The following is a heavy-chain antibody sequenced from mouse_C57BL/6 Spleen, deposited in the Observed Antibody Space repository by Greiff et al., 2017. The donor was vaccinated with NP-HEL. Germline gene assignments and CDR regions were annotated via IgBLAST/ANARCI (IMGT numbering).Heavy chain of an antibody. Sequence: EVKVEESGPGLVKPSQSLSLTCSVTGYSITSGYYWNWIRQFPGNKLEWMGYISYDGSNNYNPSLKNRISITRDTSKNQFFLKLNSVTTEDTATYYCAKTTTVVATYWYFDVWGTGTTVTVSS. D-gene: IGHD1-1*01. J-gene: IGHJ1*03. CDR1: GYSITSGYY. CDR2: ISYDGSN. CDR3: AKTTTVVATYWYFDV. V-gene: IGHV3-6*01.